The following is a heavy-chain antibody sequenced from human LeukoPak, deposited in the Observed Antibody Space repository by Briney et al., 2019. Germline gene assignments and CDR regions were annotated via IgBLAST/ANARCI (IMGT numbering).Heavy chain of an antibody. CDR3: AGGGQATMVRGVASFYFDY. V-gene: IGHV4-30-2*01. D-gene: IGHD3-10*01. Sequence: SETLSLTCTVSGGSISSGGYYWSWIRQPPGKGLEWIGYIYHSGSTYYNPSLKSRVTISVDRSKNQFSLKLSSVTAADTAVYYCAGGGQATMVRGVASFYFDYWGQGTLVTVSS. CDR1: GGSISSGGYY. J-gene: IGHJ4*02. CDR2: IYHSGST.